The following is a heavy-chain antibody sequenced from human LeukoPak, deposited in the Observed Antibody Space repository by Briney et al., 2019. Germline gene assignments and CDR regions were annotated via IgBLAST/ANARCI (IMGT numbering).Heavy chain of an antibody. CDR3: ARADWDTAMIDY. V-gene: IGHV3-7*01. J-gene: IGHJ4*02. D-gene: IGHD5-18*01. Sequence: GGSLRLTCAASGFAFSTYWMSWVRQAPGKGLEWVANIQQDGSEKYYVDSVKGRFTISRDNAKNSLYLQMNSLRAEDTAVYYCARADWDTAMIDYWGQGTLVTVSS. CDR1: GFAFSTYW. CDR2: IQQDGSEK.